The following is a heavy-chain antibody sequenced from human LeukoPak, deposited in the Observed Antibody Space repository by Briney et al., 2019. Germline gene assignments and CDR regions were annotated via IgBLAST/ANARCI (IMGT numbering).Heavy chain of an antibody. D-gene: IGHD3-3*02. V-gene: IGHV3-7*01. Sequence: GGSLRLSCGASGFMLRSYWMSWVRQAPGKGLEWVANIKEDGSEKHHVDSVKGRFTISRDNAKNSLYLQMNSLRAEDTAVYYCARVRPAISYWGQGTLVTVSS. CDR2: IKEDGSEK. J-gene: IGHJ4*02. CDR1: GFMLRSYW. CDR3: ARVRPAISY.